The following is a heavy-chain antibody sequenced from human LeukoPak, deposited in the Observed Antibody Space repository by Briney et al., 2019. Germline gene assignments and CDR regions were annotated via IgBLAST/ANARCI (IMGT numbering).Heavy chain of an antibody. D-gene: IGHD5/OR15-5a*01. Sequence: KPSETLSLTCAVYGGSFSGYYWSWIRQPPGKGLEWIGEINHSGSTNYNPSLKSRVTISVDTSKNQFSLKLRSVTAADTAVYYCARWGLRGAFDIWGQGTMVTVSS. CDR2: INHSGST. CDR3: ARWGLRGAFDI. V-gene: IGHV4-34*01. CDR1: GGSFSGYY. J-gene: IGHJ3*02.